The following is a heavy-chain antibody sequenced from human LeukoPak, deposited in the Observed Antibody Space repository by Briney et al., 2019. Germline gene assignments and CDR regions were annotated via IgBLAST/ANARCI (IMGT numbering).Heavy chain of an antibody. J-gene: IGHJ4*02. D-gene: IGHD6-13*01. Sequence: GRSLRLSCAASGFTFSSYAMHWVRQAPGKGLEWVAVISYDGSNKYYADSVKGRFTISRDNSKNTLYLQMNSLRAEDTAVYYYARGRKSSSWYGYYFDYWGQGTLVTVSS. V-gene: IGHV3-30-3*01. CDR3: ARGRKSSSWYGYYFDY. CDR2: ISYDGSNK. CDR1: GFTFSSYA.